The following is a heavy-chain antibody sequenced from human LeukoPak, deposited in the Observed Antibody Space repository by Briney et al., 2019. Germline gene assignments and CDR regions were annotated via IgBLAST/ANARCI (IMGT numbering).Heavy chain of an antibody. CDR2: IRNNGAGT. V-gene: IGHV3-23*01. J-gene: IGHJ4*02. D-gene: IGHD6-13*01. CDR3: AKVLPPRGGRSGWSETNDF. CDR1: GFTFRNYV. Sequence: GGSLRLSCAASGFTFRNYVMTWVRQAPGKGLEWVSSIRNNGAGTHYADSVKGRFTISRDDSKNALYLQMSSLRADDTAVYYCAKVLPPRGGRSGWSETNDFWGQGTLVTVSS.